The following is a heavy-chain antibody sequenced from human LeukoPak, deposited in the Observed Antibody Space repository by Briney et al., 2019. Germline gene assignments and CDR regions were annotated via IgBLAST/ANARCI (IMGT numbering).Heavy chain of an antibody. D-gene: IGHD3-22*01. CDR2: IYYSGST. CDR3: ATLGIEFTTFDY. CDR1: GYSISSGYY. J-gene: IGHJ4*02. V-gene: IGHV4-61*03. Sequence: SETLSLTCAVSGYSISSGYYWGWIRQPPGKGLEWIGYIYYSGSTNYNPSLKSRVTISVDTSKNHFSLKLSSVTAADTAVYYCATLGIEFTTFDYWGQGTLVTVSS.